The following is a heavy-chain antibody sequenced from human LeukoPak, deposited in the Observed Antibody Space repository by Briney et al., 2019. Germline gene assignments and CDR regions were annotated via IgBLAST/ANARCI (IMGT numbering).Heavy chain of an antibody. Sequence: GGSLRLSCAVSGITLSNYGTSWVRQALGKALEWVAGISGSGGGTNYADSVKGRFTISRDNPKNTLFLQMNNLRAEDTAVYFCAKRGVVIRVILVGFHKEAYYFDSWGQGALVTVSS. J-gene: IGHJ4*02. CDR2: ISGSGGGT. D-gene: IGHD3-22*01. CDR3: AKRGVVIRVILVGFHKEAYYFDS. CDR1: GITLSNYG. V-gene: IGHV3-23*01.